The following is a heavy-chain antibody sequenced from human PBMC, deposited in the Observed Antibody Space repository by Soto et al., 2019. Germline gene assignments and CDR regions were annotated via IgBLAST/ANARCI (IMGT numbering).Heavy chain of an antibody. Sequence: QVQLVESGGGVVQPGGSLRLSCVASGFIFSSHLMHWVRQAPGKGLEWVAFISNDGDYKNYADSVKGRFTISRDNSKDTVYLEIHSLRPEDTALYHCARDEAFSAPYYLDYWGQGTLVIVS. V-gene: IGHV3-30*03. J-gene: IGHJ4*02. D-gene: IGHD1-26*01. CDR1: GFIFSSHL. CDR2: ISNDGDYK. CDR3: ARDEAFSAPYYLDY.